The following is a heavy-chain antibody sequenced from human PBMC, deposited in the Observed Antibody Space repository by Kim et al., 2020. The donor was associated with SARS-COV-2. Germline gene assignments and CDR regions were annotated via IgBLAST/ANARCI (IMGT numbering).Heavy chain of an antibody. J-gene: IGHJ4*02. Sequence: YYPDTVNGSFTSSRDTSKNTLYLQMNSPRAEDRAVYFCARGVIAARPFDYWGQGTLVTVSS. V-gene: IGHV3-66*01. CDR3: ARGVIAARPFDY. D-gene: IGHD6-6*01.